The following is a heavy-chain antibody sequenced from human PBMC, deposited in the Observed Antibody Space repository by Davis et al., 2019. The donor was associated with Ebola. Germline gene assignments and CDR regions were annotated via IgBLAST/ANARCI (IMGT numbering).Heavy chain of an antibody. V-gene: IGHV3-7*01. CDR2: IKQDGSEK. Sequence: PGGSLRLACAASGFTFSSYWMSWVRQAPGKGLEWVANIKQDGSEKYYVDSVKGRFTISRDNAKNSLYLQMNSLRAEDTAVYYCARSRGLFFNDAFDIWGQGTMVTVSS. D-gene: IGHD2/OR15-2a*01. CDR3: ARSRGLFFNDAFDI. CDR1: GFTFSSYW. J-gene: IGHJ3*02.